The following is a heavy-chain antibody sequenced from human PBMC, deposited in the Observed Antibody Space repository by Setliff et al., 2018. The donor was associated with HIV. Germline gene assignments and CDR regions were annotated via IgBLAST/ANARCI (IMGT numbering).Heavy chain of an antibody. CDR3: ARGNDSVWGSFRSPLKYFFDF. V-gene: IGHV4-61*09. CDR2: IYTSGST. Sequence: SETLSLTCTVSGGSISGGSYYWSWTRQPAGKGLEWIGHIYTSGSTNYNPSLKGRVTISVETSRNQFSLKLSSVTAADTAVYYCARGNDSVWGSFRSPLKYFFDFRGQGTQVTVSS. CDR1: GGSISGGSYY. J-gene: IGHJ4*02. D-gene: IGHD3-16*02.